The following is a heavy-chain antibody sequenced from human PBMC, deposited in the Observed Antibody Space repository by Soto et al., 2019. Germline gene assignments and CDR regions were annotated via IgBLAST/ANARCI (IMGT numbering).Heavy chain of an antibody. J-gene: IGHJ6*02. V-gene: IGHV4-39*01. CDR1: GGSISSSSYY. CDR2: INYSGST. Sequence: QLQLQESGPGLVTPSETLSLTCTVSGGSISSSSYYWGWIRQPPGKGLEWIGSINYSGSTYYNSSLKSRVTISVDTSKNQFSLTLSSVTAADTAVYFCARLGLGGYYIRGSRYFGMDVWGQGTTVTVSS. D-gene: IGHD3-22*01. CDR3: ARLGLGGYYIRGSRYFGMDV.